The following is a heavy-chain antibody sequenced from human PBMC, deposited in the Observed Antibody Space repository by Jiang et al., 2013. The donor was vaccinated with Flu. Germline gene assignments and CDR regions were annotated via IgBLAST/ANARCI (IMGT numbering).Heavy chain of an antibody. D-gene: IGHD3-3*01. Sequence: GSGLVKPSQTLSLTCAVSGGSISSGGYSWSWIRQPPGKGLEWIGYIYHSGSTYYNPSLKSRVTISVDRSKNQFSLKLSSVTAADTAVYYCAGTYYDFWSGPKEIDYWGQGTLVTGLL. CDR1: GGSISSGGYS. J-gene: IGHJ4*02. CDR3: AGTYYDFWSGPKEIDY. V-gene: IGHV4-30-2*01. CDR2: IYHSGST.